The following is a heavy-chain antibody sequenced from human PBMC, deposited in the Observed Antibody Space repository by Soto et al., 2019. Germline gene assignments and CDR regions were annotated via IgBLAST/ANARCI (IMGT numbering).Heavy chain of an antibody. Sequence: SETLSLTCTVSGGSISSGDYYWSWIRQPPGKGLEWIGYIYYSGSTHYNPSLKSRVTISVDTSKNQFSLKLSSVTAADTAVYYCARRREQLTRDYYYYYGMDVWGQGTTVTVSS. CDR2: IYYSGST. D-gene: IGHD1-1*01. J-gene: IGHJ6*02. V-gene: IGHV4-30-4*01. CDR3: ARRREQLTRDYYYYYGMDV. CDR1: GGSISSGDYY.